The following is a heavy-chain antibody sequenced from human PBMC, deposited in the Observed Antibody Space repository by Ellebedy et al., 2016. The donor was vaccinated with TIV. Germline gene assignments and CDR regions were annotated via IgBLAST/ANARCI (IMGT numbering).Heavy chain of an antibody. V-gene: IGHV3-33*08. D-gene: IGHD2-15*01. Sequence: GESLKISCAASGFTFSSYGMHWVRQAPGKGLEWVAVIWYDGSNKYYADSVKGRFTISRDNSKNTLYLQMNSLRAEDTAVYYCARGGYCSGGSCYYYYYGMDVWGQGTTVTVSS. CDR2: IWYDGSNK. CDR1: GFTFSSYG. J-gene: IGHJ6*02. CDR3: ARGGYCSGGSCYYYYYGMDV.